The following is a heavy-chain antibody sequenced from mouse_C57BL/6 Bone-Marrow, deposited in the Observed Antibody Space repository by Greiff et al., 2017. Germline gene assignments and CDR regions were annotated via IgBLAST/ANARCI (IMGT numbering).Heavy chain of an antibody. CDR1: GYTFTSYG. CDR2: IYPRSGNT. V-gene: IGHV1-81*01. CDR3: AYSNYEAY. Sequence: VQLQQSGAELARPGASVKLSCKASGYTFTSYGISWVKQRTGQGLEWIGEIYPRSGNTYYNEKFKGKATLTADKSSSTAYMELRSLTSEDSAVYFCAYSNYEAYWGQGTLVTVSA. D-gene: IGHD2-5*01. J-gene: IGHJ3*01.